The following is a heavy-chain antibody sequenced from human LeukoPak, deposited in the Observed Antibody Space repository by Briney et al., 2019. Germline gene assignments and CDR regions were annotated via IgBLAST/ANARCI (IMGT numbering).Heavy chain of an antibody. CDR1: GGSIRNYY. CDR3: ARERGYCSGGSCYFFFDY. V-gene: IGHV4-59*12. CDR2: ASDSGHT. D-gene: IGHD2-15*01. Sequence: PSETLSLTCTVSGGSIRNYYWNWNRQPPGKGPEWIGYASDSGHTDYNPSLKSRVTISVDLSKNQFSLKLSSVTAADTAVYYCARERGYCSGGSCYFFFDYWGQGTLVTVSS. J-gene: IGHJ4*02.